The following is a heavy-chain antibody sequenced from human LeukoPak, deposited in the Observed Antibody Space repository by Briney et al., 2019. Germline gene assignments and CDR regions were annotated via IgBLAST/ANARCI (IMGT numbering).Heavy chain of an antibody. V-gene: IGHV3-23*01. CDR2: ISGSGDTT. D-gene: IGHD6-19*01. J-gene: IGHJ4*02. CDR1: GFTFSSYA. CDR3: AKETTLGISSAWYQELDY. Sequence: PGGSLRLSCAASGFTFSSYAMNWVRQAPGKGLEWVSAISGSGDTTHYTDSVKGRFTISRDNSKNTLSLQMNSLRAEDTAVYYCAKETTLGISSAWYQELDYWGQGTLVTVSS.